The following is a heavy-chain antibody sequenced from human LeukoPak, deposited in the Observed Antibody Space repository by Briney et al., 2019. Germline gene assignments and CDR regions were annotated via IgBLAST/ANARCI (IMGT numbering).Heavy chain of an antibody. CDR1: GFPFSFHI. V-gene: IGHV3-21*01. CDR2: ISSSSSYI. D-gene: IGHD1-26*01. J-gene: IGHJ3*02. CDR3: ARNSGSYSAEDAFDI. Sequence: GGSLRLSCGASGFPFSFHIMNWVRQATGRGLEWVSTISSSSSYIYYADSVKGRFTISRDNAKNSLYLQMNSLRAEDTAVYYCARNSGSYSAEDAFDIWGQGTMVTVSS.